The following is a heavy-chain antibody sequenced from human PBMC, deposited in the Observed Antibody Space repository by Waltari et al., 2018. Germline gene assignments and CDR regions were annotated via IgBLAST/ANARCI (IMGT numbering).Heavy chain of an antibody. Sequence: EVQLVESGGGLVKPGGSLRLSCAASGFTVSNAWMSWVRQAPGKGLEWVGRIKSKTDGGTTDYAAPVTGRFTISRDESKNTLYLQMNSLKTEDTAVYYCTTDGGYYDSSGYSWGQGTLVTVSS. J-gene: IGHJ4*02. CDR3: TTDGGYYDSSGYS. D-gene: IGHD3-22*01. CDR1: GFTVSNAW. V-gene: IGHV3-15*01. CDR2: IKSKTDGGTT.